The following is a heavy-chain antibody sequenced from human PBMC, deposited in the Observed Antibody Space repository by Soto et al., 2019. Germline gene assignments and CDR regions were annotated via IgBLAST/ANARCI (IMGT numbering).Heavy chain of an antibody. CDR3: ARGPYYYDSSGSHPSDY. CDR1: GYTFTSYY. CDR2: INPSGGST. J-gene: IGHJ4*02. D-gene: IGHD3-22*01. Sequence: ASVKVSCKASGYTFTSYYMHWVRQAPGQGLEWMGIINPSGGSTSYAQKFQGRVTMTRDTSTSTVYMELSSLRSEDTAMYYCARGPYYYDSSGSHPSDYWGQGTLVTVSS. V-gene: IGHV1-46*01.